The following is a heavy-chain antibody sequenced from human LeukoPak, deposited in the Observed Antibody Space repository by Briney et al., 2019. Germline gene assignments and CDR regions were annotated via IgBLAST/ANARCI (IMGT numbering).Heavy chain of an antibody. V-gene: IGHV1-24*01. CDR3: ATAVVPAANFISWWFDP. J-gene: IGHJ5*02. Sequence: ASVKVSCKVSGYTLTELSMHWVRQAPGKGLEWMGGFDPEDGETIYAQKFQGRVTMTEDTSTDTAYMELSSLRSEDTAVYYCATAVVPAANFISWWFDPWGQGTLVTVSS. D-gene: IGHD2-2*01. CDR1: GYTLTELS. CDR2: FDPEDGET.